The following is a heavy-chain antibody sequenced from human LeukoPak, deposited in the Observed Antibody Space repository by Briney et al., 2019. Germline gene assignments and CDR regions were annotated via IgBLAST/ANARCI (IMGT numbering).Heavy chain of an antibody. CDR3: ATSEWELRNFDY. V-gene: IGHV1-24*01. J-gene: IGHJ4*02. CDR1: GYTLTELS. CDR2: FDPEDGET. D-gene: IGHD1-26*01. Sequence: GASVNVSCKVSGYTLTELSMHWVRQAPGKGLEWMGGFDPEDGETIYAQKFQGRVTMTEDTSTDTAYMELSSLRSEDTAVYYCATSEWELRNFDYWGQGTLVTVSS.